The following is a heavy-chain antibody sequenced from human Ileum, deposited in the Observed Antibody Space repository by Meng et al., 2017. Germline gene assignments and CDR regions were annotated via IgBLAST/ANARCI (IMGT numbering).Heavy chain of an antibody. CDR1: GFTSSTYD. V-gene: IGHV3-30-3*01. D-gene: IGHD3-22*01. Sequence: QVQLVESGGGVVQPGRSLRLSCAASGFTSSTYDLHWVRQAPGKGLEWVALIAYDGSNKYYADSVKGRFIISRDNSKSTLYLQMNSLRVEDTAVYYCAAIISMKVDWGQGTLVTVSS. CDR2: IAYDGSNK. CDR3: AAIISMKVD. J-gene: IGHJ4*02.